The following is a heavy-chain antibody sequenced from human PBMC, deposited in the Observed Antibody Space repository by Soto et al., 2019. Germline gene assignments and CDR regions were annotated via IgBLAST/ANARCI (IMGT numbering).Heavy chain of an antibody. V-gene: IGHV3-33*01. J-gene: IGHJ6*02. CDR3: AREPVGPDYAMDV. CDR1: GFDFSSYG. D-gene: IGHD1-26*01. CDR2: LGFDGGGR. Sequence: QMQLVESGGGVVQPGTSLRLSCAASGFDFSSYGMHWVRQTPGKGLEWVAVLGFDGGGRYYADSVKGRITISRDNSKKMLYLQMDSLRAEDTDLYYCAREPVGPDYAMDVWGQGTTVTVSS.